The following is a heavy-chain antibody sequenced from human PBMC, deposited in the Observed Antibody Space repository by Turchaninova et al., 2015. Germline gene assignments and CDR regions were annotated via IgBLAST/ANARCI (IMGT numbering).Heavy chain of an antibody. V-gene: IGHV1-69*01. CDR2: IIPIFGTA. Sequence: VQLVLSGADVKMPASTVKGSCKASGGTFSSYAISWVRKAPGKGLEWMGGIIPIFGTANYAQKCQGRVTITADESTSTAYMELSSLRSEDTAVYYCARDRAYSSGWFDYWGQGTLVTVSS. J-gene: IGHJ4*02. CDR3: ARDRAYSSGWFDY. D-gene: IGHD6-19*01. CDR1: GGTFSSYA.